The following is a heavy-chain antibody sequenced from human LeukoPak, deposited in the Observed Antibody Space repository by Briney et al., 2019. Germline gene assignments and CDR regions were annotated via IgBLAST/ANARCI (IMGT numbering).Heavy chain of an antibody. CDR3: VNPPVTGSSHRTWFDP. D-gene: IGHD2-21*02. J-gene: IGHJ5*02. CDR2: ISGSGSSS. Sequence: GESLRLSCAASGFTFSSYAMSWVRQAPGKGLEWVSTISGSGSSSYYADSVKGRFTISRDNSKNSLYLQMNSLRADDTAVYYCVNPPVTGSSHRTWFDPWGQGTLATVSS. V-gene: IGHV3-23*01. CDR1: GFTFSSYA.